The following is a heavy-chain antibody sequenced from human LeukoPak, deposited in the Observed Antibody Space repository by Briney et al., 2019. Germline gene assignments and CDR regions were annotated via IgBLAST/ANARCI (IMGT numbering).Heavy chain of an antibody. CDR1: GGSISSGGYS. CDR2: IYHSGST. Sequence: SQTLSLTCAVSGGSISSGGYSWSWLRQPPGKGLEWIGYIYHSGSTYYNPSLKSRVTISVDRSKNQFSLKLSSVTAADTAVYYCVRVVPVCAFDICGQGTMVTVSS. J-gene: IGHJ3*02. D-gene: IGHD1-14*01. CDR3: VRVVPVCAFDI. V-gene: IGHV4-30-2*01.